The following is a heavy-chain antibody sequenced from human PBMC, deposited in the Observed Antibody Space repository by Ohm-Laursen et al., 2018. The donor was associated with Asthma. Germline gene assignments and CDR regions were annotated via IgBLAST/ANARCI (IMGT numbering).Heavy chain of an antibody. CDR1: GFTFRSYA. CDR2: GGSYYDGGLK. CDR3: ARDVMEWYLPAFDF. D-gene: IGHD3-3*01. Sequence: SLRLSCTASGFTFRSYAMHWVRQAPGKGLEWVAVGGSYYDGGLKYYADSVNGRFTVSRDDSKNTLYLQMNSLRPGDTAVYYCARDVMEWYLPAFDFWGQGTLVTVSS. V-gene: IGHV3-30-3*01. J-gene: IGHJ4*02.